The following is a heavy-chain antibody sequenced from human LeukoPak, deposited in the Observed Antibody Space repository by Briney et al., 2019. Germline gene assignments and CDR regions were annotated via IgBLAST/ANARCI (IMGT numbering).Heavy chain of an antibody. CDR1: GGSISSYY. CDR3: ARGRGPRAVAGRALDY. CDR2: IYYSGST. Sequence: SETLSLTCTVSGGSISSYYWSWIRQPPGKGLEWIGYIYYSGSTNYNPSLKSRVTISVDTSKNQFSLKLSSVTAADTAVYYCARGRGPRAVAGRALDYWGQGTLVTVSS. D-gene: IGHD6-19*01. J-gene: IGHJ4*02. V-gene: IGHV4-59*01.